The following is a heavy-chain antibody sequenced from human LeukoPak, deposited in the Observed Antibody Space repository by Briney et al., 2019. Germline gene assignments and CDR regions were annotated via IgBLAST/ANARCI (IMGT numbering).Heavy chain of an antibody. CDR3: ARHSSVAGVTPFDY. CDR1: GYSISSGFY. J-gene: IGHJ4*03. D-gene: IGHD6-19*01. V-gene: IGHV4-38-2*02. Sequence: PSETLSLTCTVSGYSISSGFYWAWIRQPPGKGLEWIGSIFHSGSTYYNPSLKSRVTISVDTSKNQFSLKLSSVTAADTAVYYCARHSSVAGVTPFDYWGQGTTVTVSS. CDR2: IFHSGST.